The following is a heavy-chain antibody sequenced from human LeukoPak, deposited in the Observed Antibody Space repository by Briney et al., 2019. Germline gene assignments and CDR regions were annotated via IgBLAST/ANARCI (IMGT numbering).Heavy chain of an antibody. D-gene: IGHD4-23*01. CDR2: IYYSGST. CDR3: ARATQGLRWYRYFDY. CDR1: GGSISSYY. Sequence: SETLSLTCTVSGGSISSYYWSWIRQPPGKGLEWIGYIYYSGSTNYNPSLKSRVTISVDTSKNQFSLKLGSVTAADTAVYYCARATQGLRWYRYFDYWGQGTLVTVSS. V-gene: IGHV4-59*01. J-gene: IGHJ4*02.